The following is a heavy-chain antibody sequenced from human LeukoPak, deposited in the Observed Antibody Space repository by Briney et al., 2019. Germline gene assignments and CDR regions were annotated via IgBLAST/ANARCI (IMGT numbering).Heavy chain of an antibody. CDR1: GYTFTGYY. Sequence: ASLKVSCKASGYTFTGYYMHWVRQAPGQGLEWMGWINPNSGGTNYAQKFQGRVTMTRDTSISTAYMELSRLRSEDTAVYYCAKECGYRDYYYMDVWGKGTTVTVSS. CDR2: INPNSGGT. J-gene: IGHJ6*03. D-gene: IGHD3-22*01. CDR3: AKECGYRDYYYMDV. V-gene: IGHV1-2*02.